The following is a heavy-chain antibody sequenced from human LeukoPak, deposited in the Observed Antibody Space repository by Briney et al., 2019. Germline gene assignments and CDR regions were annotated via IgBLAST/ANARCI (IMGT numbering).Heavy chain of an antibody. J-gene: IGHJ6*02. CDR2: IYYSGST. D-gene: IGHD1-1*01. CDR3: ARLPVTTYYYYGMDV. V-gene: IGHV4-59*08. Sequence: SETLSLTCTVSGGSISSYYWSWIRQPPGKGLEWIGYIYYSGSTNYNPSLKSRVTISVDTSKNQFSLKLSSVTAADTAVYYCARLPVTTYYYYGMDVWGQGTTATVSS. CDR1: GGSISSYY.